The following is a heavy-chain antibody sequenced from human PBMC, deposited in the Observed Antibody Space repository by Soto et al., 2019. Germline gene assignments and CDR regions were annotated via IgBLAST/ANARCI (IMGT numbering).Heavy chain of an antibody. CDR3: AQLELRIIDAFDI. V-gene: IGHV1-2*02. Sequence: ASVKDSCKASGYTFTGYYMHWVRQAPGQGLEWMGWINPNSGGTNYAQKFQGRVTMTRDTSISTAYMELSRLRSDDTAVYYCAQLELRIIDAFDIWGQGTMVTVSS. CDR2: INPNSGGT. D-gene: IGHD1-7*01. J-gene: IGHJ3*02. CDR1: GYTFTGYY.